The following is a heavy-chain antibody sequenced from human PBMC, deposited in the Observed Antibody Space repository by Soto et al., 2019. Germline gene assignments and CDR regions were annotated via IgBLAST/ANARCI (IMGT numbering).Heavy chain of an antibody. CDR3: ARVPAELPPIPHADY. Sequence: GESLKISCKGSGYSFTSYWIGWVRQMPGKGLEWTGIIYPGDSDTRYSPSFQGQVTISADKSISTAYLQWSSLKASDTAMYYCARVPAELPPIPHADYWGQGTLVTVSS. CDR1: GYSFTSYW. J-gene: IGHJ4*02. V-gene: IGHV5-51*01. CDR2: IYPGDSDT. D-gene: IGHD2-2*01.